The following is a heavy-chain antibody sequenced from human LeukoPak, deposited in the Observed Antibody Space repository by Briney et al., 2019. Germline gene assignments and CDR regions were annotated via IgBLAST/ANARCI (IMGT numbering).Heavy chain of an antibody. D-gene: IGHD2-15*01. V-gene: IGHV3-23*01. CDR2: ITGTGGK. CDR3: AKDYCRDGNCPFPFLES. CDR1: GFTLTNHG. J-gene: IGHJ4*02. Sequence: PGGSLRLSCAVSGFTLTNHGVSWVRQAPGKGLEWVSIITGTGGKYYGDSVKGRFVLSRDNSKNTVYMQMSSLRAEDTATYYCAKDYCRDGNCPFPFLESWGQGTQVTVSS.